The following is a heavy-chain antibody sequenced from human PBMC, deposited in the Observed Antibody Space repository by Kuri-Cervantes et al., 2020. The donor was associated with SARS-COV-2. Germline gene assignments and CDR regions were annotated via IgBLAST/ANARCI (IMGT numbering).Heavy chain of an antibody. V-gene: IGHV3-30-3*01. CDR2: ISYDGSNK. CDR3: ARGKSMAAVAGTGGGDY. D-gene: IGHD6-19*01. J-gene: IGHJ4*02. Sequence: GGSLRLSCAASGFTFSSYAMHWVRQAPGKGLERVAVISYDGSNKYYADSVKGRFTISRDNSKNTLYLQMNSLRAEDTAVYYCARGKSMAAVAGTGGGDYWGQGTLVTVSS. CDR1: GFTFSSYA.